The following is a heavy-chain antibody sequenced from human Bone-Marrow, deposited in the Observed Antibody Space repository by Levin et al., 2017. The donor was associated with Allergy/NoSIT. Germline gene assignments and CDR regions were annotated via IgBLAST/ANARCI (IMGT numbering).Heavy chain of an antibody. CDR2: IIPILGIA. J-gene: IGHJ5*02. D-gene: IGHD3-10*01. V-gene: IGHV1-69*04. CDR1: GGTFSSYT. CDR3: AREKVGITMVRGANNWFDP. Sequence: KISCKASGGTFSSYTISWVRQAPGQGLEWMGRIIPILGIANYAQKFQGRVTITADKSTSTAYMELSSLRSEDTAVYYCAREKVGITMVRGANNWFDPWGQGTLVTVSS.